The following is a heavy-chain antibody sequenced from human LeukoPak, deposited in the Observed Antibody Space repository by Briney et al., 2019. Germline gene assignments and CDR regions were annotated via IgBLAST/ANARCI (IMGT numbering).Heavy chain of an antibody. J-gene: IGHJ4*02. CDR3: AAYYSSSWDY. V-gene: IGHV3-7*01. CDR2: IKQDGSEE. D-gene: IGHD6-13*01. Sequence: PGGSLRPSCAASGFTFSSYSMSWVRQPPGKGLQWVANIKQDGSEEYCVASVKGRFTISRDNAKNSLYLQMNSLRAEDTAVYYCAAYYSSSWDYWGQGTLVTVSA. CDR1: GFTFSSYS.